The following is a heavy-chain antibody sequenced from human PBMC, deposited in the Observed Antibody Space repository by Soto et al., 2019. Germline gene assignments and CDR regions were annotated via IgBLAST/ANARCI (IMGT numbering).Heavy chain of an antibody. CDR2: INHSGST. CDR3: ARPLVVDISGDFDY. Sequence: PSETLSLTCAVYGGSFSGYYWSWIRQHPGKGLEWIGEINHSGSTNYNPSLKSRVTISVDTSKNQFSLKLSSVTAADTAVYYCARPLVVDISGDFDYWGQGTLVTVS. V-gene: IGHV4-34*01. CDR1: GGSFSGYY. D-gene: IGHD3-22*01. J-gene: IGHJ4*02.